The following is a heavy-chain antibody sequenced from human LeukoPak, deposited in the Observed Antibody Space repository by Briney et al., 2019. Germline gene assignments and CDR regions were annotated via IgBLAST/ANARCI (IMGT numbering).Heavy chain of an antibody. V-gene: IGHV3-11*03. CDR2: ISDSSSYT. J-gene: IGHJ4*02. D-gene: IGHD1-1*01. CDR3: ARLERLSGFFDY. Sequence: PGGSLRLSCAAFGFTFSDYYMGWIRQAPGKGLEWVSYISDSSSYTKYADSVKGRFTISRDNAKKSLSLQMNSLRAEDTAVYYCARLERLSGFFDYWGQGTLVTVSS. CDR1: GFTFSDYY.